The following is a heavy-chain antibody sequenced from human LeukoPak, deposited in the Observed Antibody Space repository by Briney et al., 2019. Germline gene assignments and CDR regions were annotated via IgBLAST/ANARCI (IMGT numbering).Heavy chain of an antibody. Sequence: GASVKVSCKASGGTFSSYAISWVRQAPGQGLEWMGGIIPIFGTANYAQKFQGRVTITADESTSTAYMELSSLRSEDTAVYYCARSQYSYGYGSGTLFDYWGQGTLVTVSS. CDR1: GGTFSSYA. V-gene: IGHV1-69*13. D-gene: IGHD5-18*01. CDR2: IIPIFGTA. J-gene: IGHJ4*02. CDR3: ARSQYSYGYGSGTLFDY.